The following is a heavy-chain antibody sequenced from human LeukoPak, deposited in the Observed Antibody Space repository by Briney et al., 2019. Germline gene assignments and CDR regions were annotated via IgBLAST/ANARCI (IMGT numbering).Heavy chain of an antibody. Sequence: SETLSLTCTVSAGSISSGDSYWSWIRQHPGKGLEWIGYVYYSGNTYYTPPLKSRVTMSVDTSKNQFSLKLSSVTAADTAMYYCARWQQLVRGSRCDPWGQGTLVTVSS. V-gene: IGHV4-31*03. CDR3: ARWQQLVRGSRCDP. J-gene: IGHJ5*02. CDR2: VYYSGNT. CDR1: AGSISSGDSY. D-gene: IGHD6-13*01.